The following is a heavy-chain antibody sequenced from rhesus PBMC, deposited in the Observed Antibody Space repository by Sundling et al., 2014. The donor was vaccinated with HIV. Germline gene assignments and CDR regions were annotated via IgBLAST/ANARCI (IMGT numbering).Heavy chain of an antibody. CDR1: GGSIRSSN. CDR3: AREGAAGLEADY. CDR2: IYGSDSNT. Sequence: QLQLEESGPGLVKPSETLSLTCAVSGGSIRSSNWWSWIRQAPGKRLEWIGYIYGSDSNTDYNPSLKSRVTLSVDTSKNQFSLKLSSVTAADTAVYYCAREGAAGLEADYWGQGVLVTVSS. V-gene: IGHV4-169*02. J-gene: IGHJ4*01. D-gene: IGHD6-31*01.